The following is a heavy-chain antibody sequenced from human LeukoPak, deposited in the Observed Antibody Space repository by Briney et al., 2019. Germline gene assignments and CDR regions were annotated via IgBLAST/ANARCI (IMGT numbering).Heavy chain of an antibody. CDR1: GGSFSGYY. V-gene: IGHV4-34*01. J-gene: IGHJ5*02. CDR3: ARRRPNWFDP. Sequence: SETLSLTCAVYGGSFSGYYWSWIRQPPGKGLEWIGEINHSGSTNYNPSLKSRVTISVDTSKNQFSLKLSSVTAADTAVYYCARRRPNWFDPWGLGTLVTVSS. CDR2: INHSGST. D-gene: IGHD6-6*01.